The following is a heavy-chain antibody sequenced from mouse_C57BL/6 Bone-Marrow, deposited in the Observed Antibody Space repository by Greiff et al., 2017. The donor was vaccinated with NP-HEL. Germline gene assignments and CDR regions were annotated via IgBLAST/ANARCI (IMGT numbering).Heavy chain of an antibody. D-gene: IGHD1-1*01. CDR2: IYPGSGST. J-gene: IGHJ1*03. Sequence: VQLQQPGAELVKPGASVKMSCKASGYTFTSYWITWVKQRPGQGLEWIGDIYPGSGSTNYNEKFKSKATLTVDTSSSTAYMQLSSLTSEDSAVYYCAREGGITTDWYFDVWGTGTTVTVSS. CDR1: GYTFTSYW. V-gene: IGHV1-55*01. CDR3: AREGGITTDWYFDV.